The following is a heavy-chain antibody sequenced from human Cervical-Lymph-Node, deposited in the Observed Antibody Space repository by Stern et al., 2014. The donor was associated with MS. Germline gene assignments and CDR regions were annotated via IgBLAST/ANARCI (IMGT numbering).Heavy chain of an antibody. J-gene: IGHJ4*02. CDR2: ISWNSGNR. CDR3: ATLGTYGYFDY. CDR1: GFTFDDYV. D-gene: IGHD7-27*01. Sequence: EVQLVESGGGLVQPGRSLRLSCVASGFTFDDYVMHWVRQAPGKGLELVSSISWNSGNRDYADSVKGRFTISRDNAKNSLYLQMNTLRAEDTAFYYCATLGTYGYFDYWGQGTLVTVSS. V-gene: IGHV3-9*01.